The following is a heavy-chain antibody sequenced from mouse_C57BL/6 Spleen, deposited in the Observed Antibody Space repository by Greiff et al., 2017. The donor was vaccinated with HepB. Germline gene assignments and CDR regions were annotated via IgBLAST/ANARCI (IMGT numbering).Heavy chain of an antibody. CDR1: GYAFSSSW. V-gene: IGHV1-82*01. Sequence: VQLQESGPELVKPGASVKISCKASGYAFSSSWMNWVKQRPGKGLEWIGRIYPGDGDTNYNGKFKGKATLTADKSSSTAYRQLSSLTSEDSAVYFCARGGYGKDYAMDYWGQGTSVTVSS. CDR3: ARGGYGKDYAMDY. J-gene: IGHJ4*01. D-gene: IGHD2-10*02. CDR2: IYPGDGDT.